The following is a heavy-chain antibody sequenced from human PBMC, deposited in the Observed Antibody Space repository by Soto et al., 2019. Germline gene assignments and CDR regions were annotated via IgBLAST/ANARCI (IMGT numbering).Heavy chain of an antibody. Sequence: GASVKVSCKASGYTFTGYYMHWVRQAPGQGLEWMGWINPNSGGTNYAQKFQGWVTMTRDTSISTAYMELSRLRSDDTAVYYCARENYGSGNYAFDIWGQGTMVTVSS. D-gene: IGHD3-10*01. CDR3: ARENYGSGNYAFDI. V-gene: IGHV1-2*04. CDR2: INPNSGGT. CDR1: GYTFTGYY. J-gene: IGHJ3*02.